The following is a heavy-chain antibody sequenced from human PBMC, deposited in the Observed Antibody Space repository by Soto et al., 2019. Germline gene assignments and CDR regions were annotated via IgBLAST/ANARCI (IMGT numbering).Heavy chain of an antibody. CDR2: INAGNGNT. CDR1: GYTFTSYA. D-gene: IGHD6-19*01. CDR3: ARVIAVAGYYYSGMDV. V-gene: IGHV1-3*01. Sequence: ASVKVSCKASGYTFTSYAMHWVRQAPGQRLEWMGWINAGNGNTKYSQKFQGRVTITRDTSASTAYMELSSLRSEDTAVYYCARVIAVAGYYYSGMDVWGQGTTVTVSS. J-gene: IGHJ6*02.